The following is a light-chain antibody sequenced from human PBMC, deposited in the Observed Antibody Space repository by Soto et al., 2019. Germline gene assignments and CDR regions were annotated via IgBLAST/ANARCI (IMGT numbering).Light chain of an antibody. V-gene: IGKV1-33*01. J-gene: IGKJ1*01. Sequence: DIQMTQSPSSLSASVGDRVTITCQASQDISNYLNWYQQKPGKAPKLLIYDASNLETGVPSRFSGSGSGTEFTLTISSLQPDDFATYYCQGHSTYPRTFGPGTKVDIK. CDR1: QDISNY. CDR3: QGHSTYPRT. CDR2: DAS.